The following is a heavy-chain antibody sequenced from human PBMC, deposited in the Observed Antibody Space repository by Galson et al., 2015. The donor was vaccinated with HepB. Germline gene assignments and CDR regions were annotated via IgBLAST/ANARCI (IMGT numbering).Heavy chain of an antibody. CDR1: GFTFSSYA. J-gene: IGHJ4*02. CDR2: ISYDGSNK. Sequence: LRLSCAASGFTFSSYAMHWVRQAPGKGLEWVAVISYDGSNKYYADSVKGRFTISRDNSKNTLYLQMNSLRAEDTAVYYCARDFGSSDYYDSSGYTDYWGQGTLVTVSS. V-gene: IGHV3-30-3*01. D-gene: IGHD3-22*01. CDR3: ARDFGSSDYYDSSGYTDY.